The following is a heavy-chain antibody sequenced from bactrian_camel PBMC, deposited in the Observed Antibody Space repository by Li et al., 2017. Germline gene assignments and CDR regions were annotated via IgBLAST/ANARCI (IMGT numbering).Heavy chain of an antibody. V-gene: IGHV3S1*01. J-gene: IGHJ4*01. CDR2: IMSGTERT. Sequence: VQLVESGGGSVQAGGSLRLSCGASGSIYGDACVGWLRQAPGKEREGVAAIMSGTERTAYADSVKDRFTISRGKDRGTLYLQMSGLRPEDTAMYTCAARPRGTYMQASLSQYDYISWGQETQVTV. D-gene: IGHD2*01. CDR3: AARPRGTYMQASLSQYDYIS. CDR1: GSIYGDAC.